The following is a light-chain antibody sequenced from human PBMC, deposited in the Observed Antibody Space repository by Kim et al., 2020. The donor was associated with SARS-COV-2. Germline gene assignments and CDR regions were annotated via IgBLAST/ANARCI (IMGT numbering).Light chain of an antibody. Sequence: SPGERATLSCRASQSVSSSYLAWYQQKPGQAPRLLIYGASSSATGIPDRFSGSGSGTDFTLTISRLEPEDFAVYYCQQYGSSPYTFGQGTKLEI. CDR2: GAS. CDR3: QQYGSSPYT. V-gene: IGKV3-20*01. CDR1: QSVSSSY. J-gene: IGKJ2*01.